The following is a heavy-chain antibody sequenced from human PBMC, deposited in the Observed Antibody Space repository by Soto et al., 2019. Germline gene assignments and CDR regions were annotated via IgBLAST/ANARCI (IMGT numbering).Heavy chain of an antibody. CDR3: ARVITHSSGRYFQH. J-gene: IGHJ1*01. CDR1: GRSFIGYY. D-gene: IGHD6-19*01. CDR2: IYYSGST. Sequence: PSETLSFTCALYGRSFIGYYWSLIRQPPGKGLEWIGYIYYSGSTNYNPSLKSRVTISVDTSKNQFYLKLSSVTAADTAVYYCARVITHSSGRYFQHWGQGTLVTVS. V-gene: IGHV4-59*13.